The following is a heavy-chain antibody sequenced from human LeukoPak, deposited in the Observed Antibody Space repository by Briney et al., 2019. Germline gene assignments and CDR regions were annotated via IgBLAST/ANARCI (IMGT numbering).Heavy chain of an antibody. Sequence: SETLSLTCTVSGGSISSYYWSWIRQPPEKGLEWIGYIYTSESTNYNPSLKSRVTISVDTSKNQFSLKLSSVTAADTAVYYCARRTDNWFDPWGQGTLVTVSS. J-gene: IGHJ5*02. D-gene: IGHD1-1*01. CDR2: IYTSEST. CDR1: GGSISSYY. V-gene: IGHV4-4*09. CDR3: ARRTDNWFDP.